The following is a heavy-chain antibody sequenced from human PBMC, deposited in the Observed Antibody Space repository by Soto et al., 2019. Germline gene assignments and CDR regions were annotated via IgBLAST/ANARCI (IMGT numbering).Heavy chain of an antibody. V-gene: IGHV1-18*01. Sequence: QPQLVQSGPEVKKPGASVQVSCKASHYTFTSYGVSWVRQAPGQGLEWMGWISSQNGNPVYAQNFQGRVPLTTDTSTSTAFMELRNLQSDDTALYYCARDRHYYTSDRVDYWGQGTLVTVSS. J-gene: IGHJ4*02. CDR3: ARDRHYYTSDRVDY. CDR1: HYTFTSYG. CDR2: ISSQNGNP. D-gene: IGHD3-10*01.